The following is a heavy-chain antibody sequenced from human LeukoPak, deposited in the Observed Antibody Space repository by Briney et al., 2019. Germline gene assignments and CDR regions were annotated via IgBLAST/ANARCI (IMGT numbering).Heavy chain of an antibody. D-gene: IGHD3-22*01. CDR2: ISHDGSNK. Sequence: GRSLRPSCAASGFTFSSYGMHWVRQAPGKGLEWVAIISHDGSNKYYADSVKGRFTISRDNSKNSLYLQMNSPRAEDTAVYYCAKGGLSGSAQRYFFDYWGQGSLVIVSS. CDR1: GFTFSSYG. V-gene: IGHV3-30*18. CDR3: AKGGLSGSAQRYFFDY. J-gene: IGHJ4*02.